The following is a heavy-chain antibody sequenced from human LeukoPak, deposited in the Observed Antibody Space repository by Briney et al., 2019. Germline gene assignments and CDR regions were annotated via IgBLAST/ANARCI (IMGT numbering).Heavy chain of an antibody. J-gene: IGHJ5*02. V-gene: IGHV3-11*04. CDR1: GFTFSDYY. CDR2: ISSGGNLI. D-gene: IGHD6-13*01. CDR3: ARGFSGVAAAGSVFDWFDP. Sequence: GGSLRLSCATSGFTFSDYYMSWIRQVPGKGLEWVSYISSGGNLIYYADSVKGRFSISRDNPKNSLYLQMNSLRAEDTAVYYCARGFSGVAAAGSVFDWFDPWGQGTLVTVSS.